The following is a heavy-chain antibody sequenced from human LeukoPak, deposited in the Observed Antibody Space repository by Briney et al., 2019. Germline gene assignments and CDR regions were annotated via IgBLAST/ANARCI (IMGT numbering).Heavy chain of an antibody. Sequence: PSETLSLTCTVSGGSISSSSYYWGWIRQPPGKGLEWIGSIYYSGSTYYNPSLKSRVTISVDTSKNQFSLKLSSVTAADTAVYYCARAYIPAPYYFDYWGQGTLVTVSS. D-gene: IGHD6-6*01. CDR3: ARAYIPAPYYFDY. V-gene: IGHV4-39*07. J-gene: IGHJ4*02. CDR2: IYYSGST. CDR1: GGSISSSSYY.